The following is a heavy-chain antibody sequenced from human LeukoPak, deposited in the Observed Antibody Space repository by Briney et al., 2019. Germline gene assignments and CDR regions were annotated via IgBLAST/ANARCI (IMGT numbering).Heavy chain of an antibody. Sequence: PGASLRLSCAASGFTFSSYAMSWVRQAPGKGLEWVSAISGSGGSTYYADSVKGRFTISRDNSKNTLYLQMNSLRAEDTAVYYCAKDPSGVYDSSGYYYGRWAFDIWGQGTMVTVSS. CDR1: GFTFSSYA. J-gene: IGHJ3*02. V-gene: IGHV3-23*01. CDR2: ISGSGGST. D-gene: IGHD3-22*01. CDR3: AKDPSGVYDSSGYYYGRWAFDI.